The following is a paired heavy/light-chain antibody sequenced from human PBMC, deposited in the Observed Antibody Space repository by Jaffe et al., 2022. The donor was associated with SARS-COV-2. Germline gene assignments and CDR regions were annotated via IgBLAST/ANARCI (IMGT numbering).Light chain of an antibody. CDR1: SSDIGDHG. CDR3: ATWDSSLTAWV. Sequence: QAGLTQPASVSKGLRQTATITCTGDSSDIGDHGAAWLQHHQGHPPRLLSYRNGRRPSGISERFSASWSGNSVSLTISGLQPEDEADYYCATWDSSLTAWVFGGGTKLTVL. CDR2: RNG. V-gene: IGLV10-54*04. J-gene: IGLJ3*02.
Heavy chain of an antibody. CDR1: GGSVSSGNYY. V-gene: IGHV4-61*02. J-gene: IGHJ3*01. CDR2: IYTSGST. D-gene: IGHD5-18*01. Sequence: QEQLQESGPGLLKPSQTLSLTCTVSGGSVSSGNYYWNWIRQPAGKGLEWIGRIYTSGSTNSNPSLKGRVTMSLDTSKNHFSLRMISVTAADTAVYYCARVAYLLDSHAFDLWGQGTEVTVS. CDR3: ARVAYLLDSHAFDL.